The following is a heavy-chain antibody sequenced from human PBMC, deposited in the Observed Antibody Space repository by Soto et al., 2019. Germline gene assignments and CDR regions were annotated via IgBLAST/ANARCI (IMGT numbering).Heavy chain of an antibody. V-gene: IGHV3-43*01. J-gene: IGHJ6*02. CDR1: GFTFDDYT. CDR2: ISWDGGST. D-gene: IGHD2-2*01. Sequence: GGSLRLSCAASGFTFDDYTMHGVRQAPGKGLEWVSLISWDGGSTYYADSVKGRFTISRDNSKNSLYLQMNSLRTEDTALYYCAKGSHYQLPPYYYGMDVWGQGTTVTVSS. CDR3: AKGSHYQLPPYYYGMDV.